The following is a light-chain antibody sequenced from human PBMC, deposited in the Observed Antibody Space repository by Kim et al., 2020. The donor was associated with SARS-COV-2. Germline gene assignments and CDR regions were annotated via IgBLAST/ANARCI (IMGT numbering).Light chain of an antibody. CDR3: SSYTSSSTLV. CDR1: RSDIVTYNY. Sequence: QSITIACTGSRSDIVTYNYVSWYQQHPGKAPKLMIYDASNRPSGVSNRFSASKSGNTASLTISGLQAEYEADYYCSSYTSSSTLVFGGGTQLTVL. CDR2: DAS. J-gene: IGLJ2*01. V-gene: IGLV2-14*03.